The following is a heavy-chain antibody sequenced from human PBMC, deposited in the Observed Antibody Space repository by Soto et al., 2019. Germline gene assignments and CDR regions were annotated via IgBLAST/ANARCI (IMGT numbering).Heavy chain of an antibody. CDR2: IIPIFGTA. D-gene: IGHD3-22*01. CDR3: ASTKHDSSAYYYWYLGL. J-gene: IGHJ2*01. CDR1: EDTFRNYA. V-gene: IGHV1-69*06. Sequence: QVELVQSGAEVKKPGSSVKVSCQASEDTFRNYAISWVRQAPGQGLEWMGGIIPIFGTANYAQKFQGRVRITADTSANTLYLELSSLRSEDTAVYYAASTKHDSSAYYYWYLGLWGRGTLVTVSS.